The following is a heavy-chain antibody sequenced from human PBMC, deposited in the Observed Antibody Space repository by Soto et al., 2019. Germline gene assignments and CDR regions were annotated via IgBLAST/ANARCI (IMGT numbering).Heavy chain of an antibody. CDR3: ARERDKKCLVLVFYNYWVMDV. J-gene: IGHJ6*02. V-gene: IGHV1-69*13. CDR2: IIPIFGTA. Sequence: SVKFSFKASGGTFSSYAISWVRQAPGQGLDCIGGIIPIFGTANYAQKFQGRVTITADESTSTAYMELSSLRSEDTAVYYCARERDKKCLVLVFYNYWVMDVWGQGTPVTVPS. D-gene: IGHD6-19*01. CDR1: GGTFSSYA.